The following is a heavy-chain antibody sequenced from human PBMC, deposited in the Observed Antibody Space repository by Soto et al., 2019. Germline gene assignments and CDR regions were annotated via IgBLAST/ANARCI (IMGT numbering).Heavy chain of an antibody. J-gene: IGHJ4*02. CDR2: ISYDGSNK. V-gene: IGHV3-30*18. D-gene: IGHD6-19*01. Sequence: GGSLRLCCAASGFTFSSYGMHWVRQAPGKGLEWVAVISYDGSNKYYADSVKGRLTISRDNSKNTLYLQMNSLRAEDTAVYYCAKGSDLAVAHDWGQGTLVTVSS. CDR1: GFTFSSYG. CDR3: AKGSDLAVAHD.